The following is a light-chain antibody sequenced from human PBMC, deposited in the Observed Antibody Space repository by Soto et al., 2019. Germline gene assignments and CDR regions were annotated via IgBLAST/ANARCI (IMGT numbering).Light chain of an antibody. J-gene: IGKJ5*01. CDR2: DTS. CDR1: QSVSSY. CDR3: QQRGSWPPT. V-gene: IGKV3-11*01. Sequence: EIGLRQSPATLSLSPGERATLSFRASQSVSSYLAWYQQKPGRAPRLLIHDTSNRATGVPARFSGSGSGTDFTLTISSLEPEDFGVYYCQQRGSWPPTFGQGTRLEIK.